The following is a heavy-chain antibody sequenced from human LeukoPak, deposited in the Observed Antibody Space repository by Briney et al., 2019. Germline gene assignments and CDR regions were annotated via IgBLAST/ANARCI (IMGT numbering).Heavy chain of an antibody. CDR2: IGGLGGST. V-gene: IGHV3-23*01. D-gene: IGHD3-3*01. Sequence: GGSLRLSCEASGFTFSSHAMAWVRQAPGKGLEWVSAIGGLGGSTYYADSVKGRFTISRDNSKNTVYLEMNSPRAEDTALYYCARDPGVVAFHYFDFWGQGILVTVSS. J-gene: IGHJ4*02. CDR3: ARDPGVVAFHYFDF. CDR1: GFTFSSHA.